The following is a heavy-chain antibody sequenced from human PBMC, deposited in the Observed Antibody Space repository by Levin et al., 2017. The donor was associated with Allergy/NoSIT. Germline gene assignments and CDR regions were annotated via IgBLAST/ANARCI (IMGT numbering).Heavy chain of an antibody. D-gene: IGHD6-13*01. J-gene: IGHJ4*02. CDR2: IKQDGSEK. CDR3: ARGIAAAGRIFDY. V-gene: IGHV3-7*04. Sequence: ASVKVSCAASGFTFSSYWMSWVRQAPGKGLEWVANIKQDGSEKYYVDSVKGRFTISRDNAKNSLYLQMNSLRAEDTAVYYCARGIAAAGRIFDYWGQGTLVTVSS. CDR1: GFTFSSYW.